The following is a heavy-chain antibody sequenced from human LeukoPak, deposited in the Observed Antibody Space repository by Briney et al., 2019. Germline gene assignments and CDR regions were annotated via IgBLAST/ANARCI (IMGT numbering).Heavy chain of an antibody. CDR1: GFTFSSYA. D-gene: IGHD6-19*01. V-gene: IGHV3-33*08. Sequence: GGSLRLSCAASGFTFSSYAMHWVRQAPGKGLEWVAVIWYDGSNKYYADSVKGRFTISRDNSKNTLYLQMNSLRAEDTAVYYCAREGIAVAAASLAFDYWGQGTLVTVSS. CDR2: IWYDGSNK. CDR3: AREGIAVAAASLAFDY. J-gene: IGHJ4*02.